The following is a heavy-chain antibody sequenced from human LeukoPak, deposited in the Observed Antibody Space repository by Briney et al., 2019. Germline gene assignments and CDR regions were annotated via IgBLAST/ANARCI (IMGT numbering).Heavy chain of an antibody. J-gene: IGHJ4*02. CDR1: GYTFTGYY. D-gene: IGHD4-17*01. CDR2: INPNSGGT. V-gene: IGHV1-2*02. CDR3: ATFHDYGDYVDSYYFDY. Sequence: GASVKVSCEASGYTFTGYYMHWVRQAPGQGLEWMGWINPNSGGTNYAQKFQGRVTMTRDTSISTAYMELSRLRSDDTAVYYCATFHDYGDYVDSYYFDYWGQGTLVTVSS.